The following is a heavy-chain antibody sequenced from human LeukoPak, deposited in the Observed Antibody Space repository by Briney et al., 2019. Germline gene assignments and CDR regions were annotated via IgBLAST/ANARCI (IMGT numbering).Heavy chain of an antibody. V-gene: IGHV4-38-2*02. J-gene: IGHJ5*02. CDR1: GYSITRGFS. CDR2: ISYDGST. D-gene: IGHD3-16*01. Sequence: SETLSLTCAVSGYSITRGFSWGWIRQPPGKGLEWIAAISYDGSTDYKSTLQSRLTISRDTAKNEFSLRLTSVTATDTAVYYCVREGAVPGIDPWGQGTLVTVSS. CDR3: VREGAVPGIDP.